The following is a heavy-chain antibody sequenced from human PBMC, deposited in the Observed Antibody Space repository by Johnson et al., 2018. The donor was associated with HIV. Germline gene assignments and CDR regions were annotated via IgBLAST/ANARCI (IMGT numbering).Heavy chain of an antibody. V-gene: IGHV3-9*01. CDR2: ISWNSGSI. CDR3: ARGQRSSWYPVNAFDI. CDR1: GFTFDDYA. D-gene: IGHD6-13*01. Sequence: EVQLVESGGGLVQPGRSLRLSCAASGFTFDDYAMHWVRQAPGKGLEWVSGISWNSGSIGYADSVKGRFTISRDNAKNSLYLQMNSLRAGDTAVYYCARGQRSSWYPVNAFDIWGQGTMVTVSS. J-gene: IGHJ3*02.